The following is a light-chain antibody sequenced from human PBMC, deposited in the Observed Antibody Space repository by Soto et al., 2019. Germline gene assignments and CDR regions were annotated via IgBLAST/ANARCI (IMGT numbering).Light chain of an antibody. J-gene: IGKJ1*01. CDR1: QSLLHSNGYNY. Sequence: DIVMTQSPLSLPVTPGEPASISCRSSQSLLHSNGYNYLDWYLQRPGQPPQLLIYLGSYRASGVPDRFRGSGSGTDFTLKISRVEAEDVGVYYCMQALQTPRTFGQGNKVEIK. CDR2: LGS. V-gene: IGKV2-28*01. CDR3: MQALQTPRT.